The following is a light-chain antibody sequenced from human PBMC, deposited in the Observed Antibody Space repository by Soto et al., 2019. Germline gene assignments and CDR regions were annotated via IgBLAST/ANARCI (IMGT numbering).Light chain of an antibody. CDR2: DNN. CDR3: GTWDSSLSAGV. V-gene: IGLV1-51*01. Sequence: QSVLTQPPSVSAAPGQTVTISCSGSRSNIENNFVSWYQQVPGTAPKLLIFDNNQRPSEIPVRFSGSKSGTSATLGITGLQTGDEAEYYCGTWDSSLSAGVFGGGTKVTVL. J-gene: IGLJ2*01. CDR1: RSNIENNF.